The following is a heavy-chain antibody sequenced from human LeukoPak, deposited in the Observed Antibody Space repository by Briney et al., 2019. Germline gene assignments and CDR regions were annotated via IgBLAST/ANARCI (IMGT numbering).Heavy chain of an antibody. CDR3: ARDLAARLYYHYYYYMDV. D-gene: IGHD6-6*01. V-gene: IGHV1-69*13. CDR1: GGTFSSYA. CDR2: IIPIFGTA. Sequence: SVKVSCKASGGTFSSYAISWVRQAPGQGLEWMGGIIPIFGTANYAQKFQGRVTITADESTSTAYMELSSLRSEDTAVYYCARDLAARLYYHYYYYMDVWGKGTTVTVSS. J-gene: IGHJ6*03.